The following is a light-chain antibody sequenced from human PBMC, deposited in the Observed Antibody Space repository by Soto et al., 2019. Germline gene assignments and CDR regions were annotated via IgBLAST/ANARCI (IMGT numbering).Light chain of an antibody. J-gene: IGKJ4*01. CDR3: QQRSNWPLT. V-gene: IGKV3-11*01. CDR1: QSVSSY. CDR2: DAY. Sequence: EIVLTQSQATLSLSPGERATLSCRASQSVSSYLAWYQQKPGQAPRLLIYDAYNRATGIPARFSGSGSGTDFTLTISSLEPEYFAVYYCQQRSNWPLTFGGGTKVEIK.